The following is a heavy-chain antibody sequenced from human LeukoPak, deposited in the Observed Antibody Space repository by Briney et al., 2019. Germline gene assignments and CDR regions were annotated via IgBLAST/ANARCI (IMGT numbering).Heavy chain of an antibody. Sequence: GSLRLSCAASGFTFSSYSMNWVRQAPGKGLEWVSSISSSSSYIYYADSVKGRFTISRDNAKNSLYLQMNSLRAEDTAVYYCARETIHPGAFDIWGQGTMVTVSS. CDR3: ARETIHPGAFDI. J-gene: IGHJ3*02. D-gene: IGHD1-14*01. CDR1: GFTFSSYS. CDR2: ISSSSSYI. V-gene: IGHV3-21*01.